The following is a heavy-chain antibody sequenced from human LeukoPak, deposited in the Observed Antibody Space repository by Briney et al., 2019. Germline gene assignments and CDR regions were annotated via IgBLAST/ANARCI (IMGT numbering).Heavy chain of an antibody. Sequence: PSETLSLTCTVSGGSISGYYWSWIRQPPGKGLEWIGYIYYSGSTNYNPSLKSRVTISVDTSKNQFSLKLSSVTAADTAVYYCARVWGYFDYWGQGTLATVSS. CDR1: GGSISGYY. CDR3: ARVWGYFDY. CDR2: IYYSGST. J-gene: IGHJ4*02. V-gene: IGHV4-59*01. D-gene: IGHD7-27*01.